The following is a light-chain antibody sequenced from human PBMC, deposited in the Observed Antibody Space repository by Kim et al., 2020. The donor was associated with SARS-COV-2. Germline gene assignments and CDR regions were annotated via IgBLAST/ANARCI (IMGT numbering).Light chain of an antibody. Sequence: APLSLSPGEGVTLSCRTSQSVGTSLAWYQHKPGQAPRLLIYGAYSRAAGTPARFSGRGSGTQFTLTISSLQSEDFAFYYCQQSVTFGGGTKVDIK. CDR2: GAY. CDR1: QSVGTS. CDR3: QQSVT. J-gene: IGKJ4*01. V-gene: IGKV3-15*01.